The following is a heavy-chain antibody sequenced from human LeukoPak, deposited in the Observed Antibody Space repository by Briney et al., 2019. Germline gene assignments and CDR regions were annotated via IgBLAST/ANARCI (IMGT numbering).Heavy chain of an antibody. V-gene: IGHV1-18*01. J-gene: IGHJ5*02. D-gene: IGHD3-10*01. CDR3: ARLTMALLWFGELLWFDP. CDR1: GYTFTNYD. Sequence: ASVKVSCKASGYTFTNYDINWVRQAPGQGLEWMGGISAYNGNTNYAQRFQGRVTMTTDTSTGTAYMELTNLRSDDTAMYYCARLTMALLWFGELLWFDPWGQGTLVTASS. CDR2: ISAYNGNT.